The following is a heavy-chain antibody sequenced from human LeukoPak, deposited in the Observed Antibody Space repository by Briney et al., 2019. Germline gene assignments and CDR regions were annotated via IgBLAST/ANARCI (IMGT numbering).Heavy chain of an antibody. V-gene: IGHV3-23*01. CDR2: ISGSGGST. Sequence: GGSLRLSCAASGFTFRSYAMSRVRQAPGKGLEWVSAISGSGGSTYYADSVKGRFTISRDNSKTTLYLQANSLRAEDTAVYYCAKDFAVYSTSYYDYWGQGALVIVSS. J-gene: IGHJ4*02. CDR1: GFTFRSYA. D-gene: IGHD6-13*01. CDR3: AKDFAVYSTSYYDY.